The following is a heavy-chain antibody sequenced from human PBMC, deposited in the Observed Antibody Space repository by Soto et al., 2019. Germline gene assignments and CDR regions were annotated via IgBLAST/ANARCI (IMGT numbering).Heavy chain of an antibody. D-gene: IGHD2-15*01. CDR1: GFTFSSYA. V-gene: IGHV3-30*14. CDR2: ISYDGSNK. J-gene: IGHJ4*01. CDR3: ATVPPSRGRADFDF. Sequence: QVQLVESGGGVVQPGRSLRLSCAASGFTFSSYAMHWVRQAPGKGLEWVAVISYDGSNKYYADSVKGRFTISRDNSKNTLQLQMNRLRAEDTAVYYCATVPPSRGRADFDFWGQGTLVTVSS.